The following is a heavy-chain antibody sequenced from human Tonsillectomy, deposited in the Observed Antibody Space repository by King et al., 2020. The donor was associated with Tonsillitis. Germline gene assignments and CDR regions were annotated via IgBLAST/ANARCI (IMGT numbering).Heavy chain of an antibody. CDR2: IYPGDSDT. CDR1: GYSFTIYW. D-gene: IGHD6-13*01. J-gene: IGHJ4*02. V-gene: IGHV5-51*01. CDR3: ARLPWRKSIAAAGPDY. Sequence: DVQLVESGAEVKKPGDSLKISCQGSGYSFTIYWIAWVRQMPGKGLEWMGIIYPGDSDTRYSPSFQGQVTISADKSINTAYLQWSSLKASDTAMYYCARLPWRKSIAAAGPDYWGQGTLVTVSS.